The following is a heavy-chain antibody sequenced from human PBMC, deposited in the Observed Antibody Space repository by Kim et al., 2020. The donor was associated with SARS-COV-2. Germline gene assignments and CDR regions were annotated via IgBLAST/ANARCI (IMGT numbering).Heavy chain of an antibody. D-gene: IGHD1-26*01. Sequence: ADSVKGRFTISRDNAKNSLYLQMNSLRAEDTAVYYCARVGDGPSGSYYCYYWGQGTLVTVSS. V-gene: IGHV3-11*05. J-gene: IGHJ4*02. CDR3: ARVGDGPSGSYYCYY.